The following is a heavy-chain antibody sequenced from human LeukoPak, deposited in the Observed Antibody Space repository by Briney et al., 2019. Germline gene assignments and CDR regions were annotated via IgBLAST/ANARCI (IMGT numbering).Heavy chain of an antibody. D-gene: IGHD7-27*01. Sequence: GASVKVSCKXSGYTFTGYYMHWVRQAPRQGLEWMGRINPNSGGTNYAQKFQGRVTMTRDTSISTAYMELSRLTSDDTAVYYCAPGPGWFDPWGQGTLVTVSS. J-gene: IGHJ5*02. CDR3: APGPGWFDP. CDR1: GYTFTGYY. CDR2: INPNSGGT. V-gene: IGHV1-2*06.